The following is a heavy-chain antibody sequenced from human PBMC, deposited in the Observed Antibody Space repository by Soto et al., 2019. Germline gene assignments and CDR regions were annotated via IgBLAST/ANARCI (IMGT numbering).Heavy chain of an antibody. CDR1: VGSISGYY. Sequence: ETLSLACTVSVGSISGYYWSWIRQPPGKGLEWIGYIYYSGITNYNPSLKSRVTISVDTSKNQFSLKLSSVTAADTAVYYCAGEYYDFWSGYYSWFDPWGQGTLVTVSS. V-gene: IGHV4-59*01. D-gene: IGHD3-3*01. J-gene: IGHJ5*02. CDR3: AGEYYDFWSGYYSWFDP. CDR2: IYYSGIT.